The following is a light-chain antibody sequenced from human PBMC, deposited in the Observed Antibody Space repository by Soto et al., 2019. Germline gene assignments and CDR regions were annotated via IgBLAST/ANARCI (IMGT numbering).Light chain of an antibody. CDR3: QQYYRTPYT. J-gene: IGKJ2*01. V-gene: IGKV4-1*01. CDR1: QSVLYSSNNKNY. Sequence: DIVMTQSPDSLAVSLGERATVNCNSSQSVLYSSNNKNYLAWYQHKPVQPPKLLIYWAAIRESGVPDRFSGSGSGTDFTLTISRLQAEDVAVYDCQQYYRTPYTFGQGHKLEIK. CDR2: WAA.